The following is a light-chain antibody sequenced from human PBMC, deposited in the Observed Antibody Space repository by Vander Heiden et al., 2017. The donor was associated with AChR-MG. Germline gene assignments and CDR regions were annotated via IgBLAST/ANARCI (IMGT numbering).Light chain of an antibody. Sequence: EIEMTQSPATLSVSQGETATLSCRASKSVSSNLAWYKQKPGQAPRLLIYGASTRATGIPARFSGSGYGTEFTLTISSRQSEDFAVYYCQQDNNWPPWTFGQGTKVEIK. CDR3: QQDNNWPPWT. CDR2: GAS. V-gene: IGKV3-15*01. CDR1: KSVSSN. J-gene: IGKJ1*01.